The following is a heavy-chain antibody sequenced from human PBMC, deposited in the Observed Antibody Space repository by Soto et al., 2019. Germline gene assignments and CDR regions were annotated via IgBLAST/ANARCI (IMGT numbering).Heavy chain of an antibody. CDR3: ARDRVAVAGIGGGDLI. CDR1: GGTFSSYA. J-gene: IGHJ4*02. Sequence: QVQLVQSGAEVKKPGSSVKVSCKASGGTFSSYAISWVRQAPGQGLEWMGGIIPIFGTANYAQKFQGRVTITADESTSTAYMELSSLRSGDRAVYYCARDRVAVAGIGGGDLIWGQGTLVTVSS. CDR2: IIPIFGTA. D-gene: IGHD6-19*01. V-gene: IGHV1-69*01.